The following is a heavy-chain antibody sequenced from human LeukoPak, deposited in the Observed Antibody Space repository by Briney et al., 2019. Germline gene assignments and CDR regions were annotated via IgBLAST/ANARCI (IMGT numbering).Heavy chain of an antibody. D-gene: IGHD6-13*01. CDR3: VCAVRSNWFSFNF. J-gene: IGHJ4*02. V-gene: IGHV3-20*04. Sequence: GGSLRLPCGELGLSSSDPIMRSVCQAPGKGLEWVCGINWDGANTHYADSVKGRFTISRDNAKNSLFLQMRSLRAEDTASYYCVCAVRSNWFSFNFWGQGTLVTVSS. CDR2: INWDGANT. CDR1: GLSSSDPI.